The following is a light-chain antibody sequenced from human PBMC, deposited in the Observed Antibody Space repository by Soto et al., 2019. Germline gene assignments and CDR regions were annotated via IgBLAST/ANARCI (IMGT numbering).Light chain of an antibody. CDR1: SSDVGGYNY. Sequence: SALTQPPSASGSPGQSVTISCTGTSSDVGGYNYVSWYQQHPGKAPKLMIYEVTKRPSGVPDRFSGSKSGNTASLTVSGLQAEDEADYFCSSFAGTIFYVFGTGTKVTVL. J-gene: IGLJ1*01. CDR3: SSFAGTIFYV. V-gene: IGLV2-8*01. CDR2: EVT.